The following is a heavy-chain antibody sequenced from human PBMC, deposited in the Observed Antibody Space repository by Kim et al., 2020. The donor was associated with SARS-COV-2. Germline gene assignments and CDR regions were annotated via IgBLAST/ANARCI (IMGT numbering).Heavy chain of an antibody. CDR2: INHSGST. CDR3: ARRRHLGSSWYYYYYGMDV. CDR1: GGSFSGYY. Sequence: SETLSLTCAVYGGSFSGYYWSWIRQPPGKGLEWIGEINHSGSTNYNPSLKSRVTISVDTSKNQFSLKLSSVTAADTAVYYCARRRHLGSSWYYYYYGMDVWGQGTTVTVSS. J-gene: IGHJ6*02. D-gene: IGHD6-13*01. V-gene: IGHV4-34*01.